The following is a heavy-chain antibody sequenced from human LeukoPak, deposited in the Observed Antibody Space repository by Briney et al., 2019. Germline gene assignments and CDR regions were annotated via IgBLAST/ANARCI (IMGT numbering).Heavy chain of an antibody. CDR3: ARGRMVYAILRLGAFDI. Sequence: SETLSLTCAVYGGSFSGYYWSWIRQPPGKGLEWIGEINHSGSTNYNPSLKSRVTISVDTSKNQFSLKLSSVTAADTAVYYCARGRMVYAILRLGAFDIWGQGTMVTVSS. CDR1: GGSFSGYY. V-gene: IGHV4-34*01. D-gene: IGHD2-8*01. J-gene: IGHJ3*02. CDR2: INHSGST.